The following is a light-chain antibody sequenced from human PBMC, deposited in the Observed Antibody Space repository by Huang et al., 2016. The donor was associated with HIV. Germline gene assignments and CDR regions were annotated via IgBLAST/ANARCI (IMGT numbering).Light chain of an antibody. J-gene: IGKJ2*01. V-gene: IGKV6-21*02. Sequence: EIVLTQSPVFQSANPKEKLTITCRASQSIGSSLHWYQQKPDQYPKLLIKYAFQSMSGVPSRFSGSGSGTNFTLIIHALEREDAATYYCHQSSSLPVTFGQGTKLDIK. CDR3: HQSSSLPVT. CDR2: YAF. CDR1: QSIGSS.